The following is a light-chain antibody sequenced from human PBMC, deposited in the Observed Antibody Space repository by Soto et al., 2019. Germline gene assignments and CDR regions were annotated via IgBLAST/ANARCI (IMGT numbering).Light chain of an antibody. CDR2: GAS. V-gene: IGKV3-20*01. CDR1: QSVSSSY. CDR3: QQYGSSPQT. J-gene: IGKJ1*01. Sequence: EIVLTQSPGTLSLSPGERATLSCRASQSVSSSYLAWYQQKPGQAPRLLIYGASSRATGIPDRFSGSGSGKDFTITISRLAPEDFAVYYCQQYGSSPQTFGQGTKVETK.